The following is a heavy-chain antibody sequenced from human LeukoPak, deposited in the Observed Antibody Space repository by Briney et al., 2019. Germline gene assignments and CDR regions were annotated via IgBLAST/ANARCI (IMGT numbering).Heavy chain of an antibody. CDR3: ARDGSSGRGYYYYYGMDV. V-gene: IGHV3-53*01. CDR2: MHSVGTT. J-gene: IGHJ6*04. D-gene: IGHD1-26*01. Sequence: QSGGSLRLSCAASGFTVNTNYTSWVRHAPGKGLEWVSIMHSVGTTYYADSVKGRFTFSRDNSKNTLYLQMNNLRAEDTAVYYCARDGSSGRGYYYYYGMDVWGEGTTVTVSS. CDR1: GFTVNTNY.